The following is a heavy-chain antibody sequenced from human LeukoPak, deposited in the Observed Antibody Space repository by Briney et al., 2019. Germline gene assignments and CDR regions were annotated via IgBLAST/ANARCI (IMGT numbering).Heavy chain of an antibody. V-gene: IGHV4-39*01. CDR1: GGSISSSSYY. D-gene: IGHD2-8*01. CDR2: IYYSGST. J-gene: IGHJ5*02. CDR3: ARAYCTNGVCWYSWFDP. Sequence: SETLSLTCTVSGGSISSSSYYWGWIRQPPGKGLEWIGSIYYSGSTYYNPSLKSRVTISVDTSKDQFSLKLSSVTAADTAVYYCARAYCTNGVCWYSWFDPWGQGTLVTVSS.